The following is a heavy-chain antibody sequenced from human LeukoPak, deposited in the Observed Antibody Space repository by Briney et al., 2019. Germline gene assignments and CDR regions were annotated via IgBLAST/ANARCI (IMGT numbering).Heavy chain of an antibody. D-gene: IGHD6-19*01. Sequence: ASVKVSCKASGYTFTSYAMHWVRQAPGQRLEWMGWINTGNGNTKYSQEFQGRVTITRDTSASTAYMELSSLRSEDMAVYYCARGRGGSSGWVDYWGQGTLVTVSS. J-gene: IGHJ4*02. CDR2: INTGNGNT. CDR3: ARGRGGSSGWVDY. CDR1: GYTFTSYA. V-gene: IGHV1-3*03.